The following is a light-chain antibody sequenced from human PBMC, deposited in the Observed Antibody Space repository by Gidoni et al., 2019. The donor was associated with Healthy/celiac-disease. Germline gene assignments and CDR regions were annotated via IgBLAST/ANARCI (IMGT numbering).Light chain of an antibody. V-gene: IGLV3-21*04. Sequence: SYVLTQPPSVSVAPEKTARVTCGGDNIGSKSGHWYQQKPGQAPVLVIYYDSDRPSGIPERFSGSNSGNTATLTISRVEAVDEADYYCQVWDSSSDHPNWVFGGWTKLTVL. CDR2: YDS. J-gene: IGLJ3*02. CDR3: QVWDSSSDHPNWV. CDR1: NIGSKS.